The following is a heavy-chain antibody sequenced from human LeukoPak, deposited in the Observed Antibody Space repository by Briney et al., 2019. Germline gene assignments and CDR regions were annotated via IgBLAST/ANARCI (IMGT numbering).Heavy chain of an antibody. CDR3: AKDIRDSTRHGFHY. J-gene: IGHJ4*02. CDR1: GFTFSSYA. Sequence: GGSLRLSCAASGFTFSSYAMSWVRQAPGKGLEWVSAISGSGGSTYYADSVKGRFTISRDNAKNSLYLQMNSLRAEDTALYYCAKDIRDSTRHGFHYWGQGTLVTVSS. V-gene: IGHV3-23*01. D-gene: IGHD2/OR15-2a*01. CDR2: ISGSGGST.